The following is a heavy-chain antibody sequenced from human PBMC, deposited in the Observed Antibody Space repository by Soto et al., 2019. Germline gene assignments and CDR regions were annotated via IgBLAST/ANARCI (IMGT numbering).Heavy chain of an antibody. V-gene: IGHV1-8*02. D-gene: IGHD2-2*01. CDR1: GGTFSSYA. CDR2: MNPNSGTT. CDR3: ARGLYAFDL. Sequence: ASVKVSCKASGGTFSSYAISWVRQAPGQGLEWMGGMNPNSGTTSSAQKFQGRVTMSRNTSTSTAYMELSSLRSEDTAVYYCARGLYAFDLWGQATMVTVSS. J-gene: IGHJ3*01.